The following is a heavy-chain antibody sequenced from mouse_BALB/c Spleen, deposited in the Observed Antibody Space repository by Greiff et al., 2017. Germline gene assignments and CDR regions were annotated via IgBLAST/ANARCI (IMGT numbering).Heavy chain of an antibody. CDR2: IYPGDGDT. Sequence: VQLQQSGAELVRPGSSVKISCKASGYAFSSYWMNWVKKRPGQGLEWIGQIYPGDGDTNYNGKFKGKATLTADKSSSTAYMQLSSLTSEDSAVYFCARGAWFAYWGQGTLVTVSA. CDR3: ARGAWFAY. CDR1: GYAFSSYW. V-gene: IGHV1-80*01. J-gene: IGHJ3*01.